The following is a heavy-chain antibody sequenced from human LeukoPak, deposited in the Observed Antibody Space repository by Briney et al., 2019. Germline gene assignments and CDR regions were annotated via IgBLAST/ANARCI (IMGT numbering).Heavy chain of an antibody. CDR2: INWDGGST. CDR1: GFTFDDYG. J-gene: IGHJ4*02. Sequence: GGSLRLSCAASGFTFDDYGMSWVRQAPGKGLEWFSGINWDGGSTGYADSVKGRFTISRDNAKNSLYLQMNSLRAEDTALYYCARRSNLGYCSSTSCYPQPIDYWGQGTLVTVSS. CDR3: ARRSNLGYCSSTSCYPQPIDY. V-gene: IGHV3-20*04. D-gene: IGHD2-2*01.